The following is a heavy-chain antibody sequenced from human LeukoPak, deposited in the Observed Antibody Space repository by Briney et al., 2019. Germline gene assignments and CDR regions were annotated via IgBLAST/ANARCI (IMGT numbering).Heavy chain of an antibody. V-gene: IGHV1-24*01. CDR3: ARVGGQPLGGAFDI. D-gene: IGHD3-10*01. CDR1: GYTLTELS. CDR2: FDPEDGET. J-gene: IGHJ3*02. Sequence: ASVKVSCKVSGYTLTELSMHWVRQAPGKGLEWMGGFDPEDGETIYAQKFQGRVTMTTDTSTSTAYMELRSLRSDDTAVYYCARVGGQPLGGAFDIWGQGTMVTVSS.